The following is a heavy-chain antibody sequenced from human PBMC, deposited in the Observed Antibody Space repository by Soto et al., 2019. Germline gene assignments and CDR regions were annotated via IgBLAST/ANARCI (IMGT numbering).Heavy chain of an antibody. V-gene: IGHV3-7*01. J-gene: IGHJ4*02. CDR1: GFTFNRYW. CDR3: TRTISALPCDYY. CDR2: IKQDGSAR. Sequence: EVQLVESGGGLVQPGGSLRLSCAASGFTFNRYWMGWVRQAPGKGPEWLANIKQDGSARYYVDSVKGRFTISRDNGKKSVYLQMNSLRADDTAVYDFTRTISALPCDYYLGQGNLVTVSS. D-gene: IGHD6-6*01.